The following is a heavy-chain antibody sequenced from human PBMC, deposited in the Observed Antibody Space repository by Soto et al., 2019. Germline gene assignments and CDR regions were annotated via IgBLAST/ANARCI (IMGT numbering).Heavy chain of an antibody. V-gene: IGHV1-46*03. CDR3: ARDKTTGTQSGWFDP. CDR2: INPSSGST. D-gene: IGHD4-4*01. CDR1: GTTFTSYY. Sequence: ASVKVCSEASGTTFTSYYMKWGRQAPGQGLKWMGIINPSSGSTSYAQKFQGRVTMTRDTSTSTVYMELSSLRSEDTAVYYCARDKTTGTQSGWFDPWSQGTLVTVSS. J-gene: IGHJ5*02.